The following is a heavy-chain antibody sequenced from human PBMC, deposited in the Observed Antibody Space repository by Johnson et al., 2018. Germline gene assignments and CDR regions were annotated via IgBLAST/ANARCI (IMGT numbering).Heavy chain of an antibody. V-gene: IGHV3-21*01. CDR2: IRSSSTYI. CDR3: ARGNYGLDV. Sequence: VQLVESGGGLVKPGGSLRLSCAASGFTFSDYNMYWVRQAPGQGLEWVSLIRSSSTYIYYADAVKGRFTISRDNANNLLYLQMNSLIAEDTAVYYCARGNYGLDVWGRGTTVTVSS. CDR1: GFTFSDYN. J-gene: IGHJ6*02.